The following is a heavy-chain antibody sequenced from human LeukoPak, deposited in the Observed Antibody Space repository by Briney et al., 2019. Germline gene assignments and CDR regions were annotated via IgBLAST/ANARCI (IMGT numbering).Heavy chain of an antibody. V-gene: IGHV3-21*01. Sequence: PGGSLRLSCAASGFTFSSYAMSWVRQAPGKGLEWVSSISSSSSYIYYADSVKGRFTVSRDNAKNSLYLQMNSLRAEDTAVYYCARVTTAIKGATYFDYWGQGTLVTVSS. D-gene: IGHD4-11*01. CDR3: ARVTTAIKGATYFDY. CDR2: ISSSSSYI. J-gene: IGHJ4*02. CDR1: GFTFSSYA.